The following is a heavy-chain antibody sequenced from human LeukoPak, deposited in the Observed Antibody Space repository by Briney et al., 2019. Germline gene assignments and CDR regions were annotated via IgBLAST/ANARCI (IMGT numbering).Heavy chain of an antibody. CDR3: ARAPNYYDSSGYYSLWFDP. D-gene: IGHD3-22*01. Sequence: ASVKVSCKASGNTFTSYAMNWVRQAPGQGLEWMGWINTNTGNPTYAQGFTGRFVFSLDTSVSTAHLRISSLKAEDTAVYYCARAPNYYDSSGYYSLWFDPWGQGTLVTVSS. CDR2: INTNTGNP. J-gene: IGHJ5*02. V-gene: IGHV7-4-1*02. CDR1: GNTFTSYA.